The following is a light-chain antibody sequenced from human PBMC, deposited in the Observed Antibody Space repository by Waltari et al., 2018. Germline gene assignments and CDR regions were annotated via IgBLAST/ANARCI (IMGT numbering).Light chain of an antibody. V-gene: IGLV1-44*01. J-gene: IGLJ1*01. CDR2: NNN. Sequence: QSLLTPPPSASGTPGQWVTISCSATSSHHGSTYVHWYQQRPGTAPNLLIYNNNQRPSGVPDRFSGSKYGTSAFLAISGLQSEDEADYYCAGWDGSLNGYVFGAATKVTVL. CDR1: SSHHGSTY. CDR3: AGWDGSLNGYV.